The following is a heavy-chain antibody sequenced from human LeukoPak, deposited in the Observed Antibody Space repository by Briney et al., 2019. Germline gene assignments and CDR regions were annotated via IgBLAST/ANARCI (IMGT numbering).Heavy chain of an antibody. Sequence: VGSLRLSCAASGFTFSSYAMHWVRQAPGKGLEYVSAISSNGGSTYYANSVKGRFTISRDNSKNTLYLQMGSLRAEDMAVYYCARAFMTTVTTDYYYYYYMDVWGKGTTVTVSS. V-gene: IGHV3-64*01. CDR1: GFTFSSYA. J-gene: IGHJ6*03. CDR3: ARAFMTTVTTDYYYYYYMDV. CDR2: ISSNGGST. D-gene: IGHD4-11*01.